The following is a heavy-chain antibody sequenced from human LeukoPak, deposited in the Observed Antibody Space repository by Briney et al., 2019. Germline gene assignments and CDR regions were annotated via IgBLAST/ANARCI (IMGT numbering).Heavy chain of an antibody. CDR2: IYTSGST. CDR1: GGSISSGSYY. Sequence: SETLSLTCTVSGGSISSGSYYWTWIRQPAGNGLEWIGRIYTSGSTDYNPSLRSRVTISVDPSKNQFSLKLSSVTAADTAVYYCARDGGGYYARFYYYMDVWGKGTTVTVSS. J-gene: IGHJ6*03. V-gene: IGHV4-61*02. D-gene: IGHD3-3*01. CDR3: ARDGGGYYARFYYYMDV.